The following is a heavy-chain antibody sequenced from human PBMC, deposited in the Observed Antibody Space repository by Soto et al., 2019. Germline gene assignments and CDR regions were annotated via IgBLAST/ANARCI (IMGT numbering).Heavy chain of an antibody. CDR2: IYYSGST. Sequence: SETLSLTCTVSGGSISSGGYYWSWIRQHPGKGLEWIGYIYYSGSTYYNPSLKSRVTISVDTSKNQFSLKLSSVTAADTAVYYCARDQFRSPGTFDYWGQGTLVTVSS. D-gene: IGHD1-1*01. J-gene: IGHJ4*02. CDR1: GGSISSGGYY. CDR3: ARDQFRSPGTFDY. V-gene: IGHV4-31*03.